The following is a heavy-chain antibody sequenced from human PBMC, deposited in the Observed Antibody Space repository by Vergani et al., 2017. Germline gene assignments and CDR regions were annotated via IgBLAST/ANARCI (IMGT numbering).Heavy chain of an antibody. D-gene: IGHD6-13*01. Sequence: QVQLQESGPGLVKPSETLSLTCTVSGGSINNYYWSWIRQPPGKGLEWIGYIYYSGSTKYNPSLKSRLTMSIGTSKTHFSLNLSSVTAADTAIYYCASGYGYMDVWGKGTTVIVSS. J-gene: IGHJ6*03. CDR3: ASGYGYMDV. V-gene: IGHV4-59*01. CDR2: IYYSGST. CDR1: GGSINNYY.